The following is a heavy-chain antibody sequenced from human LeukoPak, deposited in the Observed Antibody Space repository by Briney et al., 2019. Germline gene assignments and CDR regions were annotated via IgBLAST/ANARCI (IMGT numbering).Heavy chain of an antibody. Sequence: GESPKISCKTSGYSFTNFWIGWVRQMPGKDLEWMGIIYPADSDTRYSPSFQGQVTISADKSIGTAYLQWSSLRASDTAVYYCARSVPNTSGGVDYWGQGTLVTVSS. V-gene: IGHV5-51*01. CDR2: IYPADSDT. CDR1: GYSFTNFW. J-gene: IGHJ4*02. CDR3: ARSVPNTSGGVDY. D-gene: IGHD6-19*01.